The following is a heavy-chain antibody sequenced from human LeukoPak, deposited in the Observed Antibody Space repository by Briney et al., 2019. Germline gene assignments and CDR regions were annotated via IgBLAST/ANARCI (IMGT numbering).Heavy chain of an antibody. V-gene: IGHV4-34*01. CDR3: ARAGPYDYVWGSYRHKSPRFDY. CDR2: INHSGST. D-gene: IGHD3-16*02. Sequence: GSLRLSCAASGFTFSSYWMSWVRQAPGKGLEWIGEINHSGSTNYNPSLKSRVTISVDTSKNQFSLKLSSVTAADTAVYYCARAGPYDYVWGSYRHKSPRFDYWGQGTLVTVSS. CDR1: GFTFSSYW. J-gene: IGHJ4*02.